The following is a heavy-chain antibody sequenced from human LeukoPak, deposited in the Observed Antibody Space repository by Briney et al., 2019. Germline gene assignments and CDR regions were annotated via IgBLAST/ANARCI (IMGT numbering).Heavy chain of an antibody. V-gene: IGHV4-59*11. D-gene: IGHD3-10*01. J-gene: IGHJ4*02. Sequence: PSETLSLTCTVSSGSISTHYWSWIRQPPGKGLEWIGYIYYSGSTNYNTSLKSRVTISVDTSKNQFSLKLISVTAADTAVYYCVRGFREFFPFDYWGQGTLVTVSS. CDR2: IYYSGST. CDR3: VRGFREFFPFDY. CDR1: SGSISTHY.